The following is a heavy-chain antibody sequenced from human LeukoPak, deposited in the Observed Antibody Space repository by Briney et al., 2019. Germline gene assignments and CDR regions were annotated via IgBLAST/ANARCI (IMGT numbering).Heavy chain of an antibody. J-gene: IGHJ3*02. D-gene: IGHD3-10*01. CDR2: ISSSSSYI. V-gene: IGHV3-21*04. CDR3: AKDGFFDAFDI. Sequence: PGGSLRLSCAASGFTFSSYSMNWVRQAPGKGLEWVSSISSSSSYIYYADSVKGRFTISRDNAKNSLYLQMNSLRAEDTALYYCAKDGFFDAFDIWGQGTMVTVSS. CDR1: GFTFSSYS.